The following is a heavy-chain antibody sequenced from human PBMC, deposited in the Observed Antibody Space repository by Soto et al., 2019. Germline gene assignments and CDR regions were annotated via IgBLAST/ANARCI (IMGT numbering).Heavy chain of an antibody. J-gene: IGHJ4*02. CDR3: ARGTYFDSSGQPPAPFDY. Sequence: QVQLVQSGAEVKKPGSSVKDSCKASGGTFSSYAISWVRQAPGQGLEWMGGIIPIFGTANYAQKFQGRVTITADKSTSTAYMELSSLRSEDTAVYYCARGTYFDSSGQPPAPFDYWGQGTLVTVSS. CDR1: GGTFSSYA. V-gene: IGHV1-69*06. D-gene: IGHD3-22*01. CDR2: IIPIFGTA.